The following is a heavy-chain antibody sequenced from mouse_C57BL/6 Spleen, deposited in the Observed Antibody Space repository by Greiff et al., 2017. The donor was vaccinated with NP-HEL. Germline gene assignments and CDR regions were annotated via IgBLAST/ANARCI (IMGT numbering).Heavy chain of an antibody. CDR2: INPNYGTT. CDR3: AREGDYGSSYAMDY. V-gene: IGHV1-39*01. Sequence: VQLKESGPELVKPGASVKISCKASGYSFTDYNMNWVKQSNGKSLEWIGVINPNYGTTSYNQKFKGKATLTVDQSSSTAYMQLNSLTSEDSAVYYCAREGDYGSSYAMDYWGQGTSVTVSS. CDR1: GYSFTDYN. J-gene: IGHJ4*01. D-gene: IGHD1-1*01.